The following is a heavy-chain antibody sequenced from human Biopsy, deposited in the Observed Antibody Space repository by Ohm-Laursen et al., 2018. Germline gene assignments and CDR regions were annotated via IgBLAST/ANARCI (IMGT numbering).Heavy chain of an antibody. CDR1: GQTCSDYQ. CDR3: GNEVHGRDY. V-gene: IGHV4-34*08. D-gene: IGHD2-15*01. J-gene: IGHJ4*02. CDR2: INQAGTT. Sequence: SLSLTCAVFGQTCSDYQWSWIRQPPGKGLEWIGQINQAGTTNYNPSLKSRVSISADASKYEFSLRLTSVTAADTAVYLCGNEVHGRDYWGLGAQVTVSS.